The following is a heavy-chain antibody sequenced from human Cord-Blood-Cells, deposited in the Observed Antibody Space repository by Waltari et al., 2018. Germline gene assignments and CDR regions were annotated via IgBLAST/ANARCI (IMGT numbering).Heavy chain of an antibody. CDR2: INAGNGNT. CDR1: GYTFTSYA. J-gene: IGHJ3*02. CDR3: ARMGSIAARPFAFDI. D-gene: IGHD6-6*01. V-gene: IGHV1-3*01. Sequence: QVQLVQSGAEVKKPGASVKVSCKASGYTFTSYAMHLVRQAPGQRLEWMGWINAGNGNTKYSQKFKGRVTITRDTAASTAYMELSSLRSEDTAVYYCARMGSIAARPFAFDIWGQGTMVTVSS.